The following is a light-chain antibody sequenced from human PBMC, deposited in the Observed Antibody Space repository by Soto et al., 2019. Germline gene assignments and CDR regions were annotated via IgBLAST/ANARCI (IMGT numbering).Light chain of an antibody. CDR3: SSYTSSSTLYV. CDR2: DVG. CDR1: SSDVGGYNY. J-gene: IGLJ1*01. Sequence: QSALTQPASVSGSPGQSITISCTGTSSDVGGYNYVSWYQQHPGKAPKLMIYDVGNRPSGVSNRFSASKSGNTASLTISGLQAEDEADYYCSSYTSSSTLYVFGTGTKLTVL. V-gene: IGLV2-14*01.